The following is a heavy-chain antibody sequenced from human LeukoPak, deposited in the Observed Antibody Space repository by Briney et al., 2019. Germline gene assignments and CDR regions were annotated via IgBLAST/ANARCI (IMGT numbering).Heavy chain of an antibody. CDR2: INTNSGGT. J-gene: IGHJ3*02. Sequence: ASVKVSCKASGYTFTRYYMHWVRQAPGQGLEWMGWINTNSGGTNYAQKFQGRVTMTRDTSISTAHMELSRLRSDDTAVYFCASLSLSPGGAFDIWGQGTMVTVSS. CDR3: ASLSLSPGGAFDI. V-gene: IGHV1-2*02. CDR1: GYTFTRYY. D-gene: IGHD2/OR15-2a*01.